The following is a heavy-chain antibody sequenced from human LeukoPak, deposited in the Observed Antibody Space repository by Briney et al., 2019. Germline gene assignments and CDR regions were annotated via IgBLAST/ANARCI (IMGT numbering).Heavy chain of an antibody. Sequence: GGSLRLSCAASGFTFSSYSMNWVRQAPGKGLEWVSSISSSSSYIYYADSVKGRFTISRDNSKNTLYLQMNSLRAEDTAVYYCAKVEGELRGSYYFDYWGQGTLVTVSS. J-gene: IGHJ4*02. CDR2: ISSSSSYI. CDR3: AKVEGELRGSYYFDY. D-gene: IGHD1-26*01. V-gene: IGHV3-21*04. CDR1: GFTFSSYS.